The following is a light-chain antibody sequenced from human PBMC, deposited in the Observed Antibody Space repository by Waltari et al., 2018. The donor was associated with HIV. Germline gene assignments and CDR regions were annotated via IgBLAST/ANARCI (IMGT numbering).Light chain of an antibody. Sequence: SFELTQPPSVSVSPGQTASITCSGDKLGNKYACWYQHQAGQSPVLVIYQDNKRPSGIPQRFSSSNSGNTATLTISGTQAMDEADYYCQAWDSGNVVFGGGTKLTVL. J-gene: IGLJ3*02. V-gene: IGLV3-1*01. CDR3: QAWDSGNVV. CDR2: QDN. CDR1: KLGNKY.